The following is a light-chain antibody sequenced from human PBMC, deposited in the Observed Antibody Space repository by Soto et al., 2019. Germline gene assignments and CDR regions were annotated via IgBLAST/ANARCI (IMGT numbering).Light chain of an antibody. CDR2: KAS. CDR3: QQYNPYWT. CDR1: QSISTA. Sequence: DMQMTQSPSTLAASVGDRVTITCRASQSISTALAWYQQKPGKAPKLLIYKASSLESGVPSRFSGSGSGTEFTLTISSLQPDDFATYYCQQYNPYWTFGQGTKVEIK. V-gene: IGKV1-5*03. J-gene: IGKJ1*01.